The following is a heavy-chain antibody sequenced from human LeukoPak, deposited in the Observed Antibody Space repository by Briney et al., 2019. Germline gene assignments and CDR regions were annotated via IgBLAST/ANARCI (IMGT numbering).Heavy chain of an antibody. Sequence: GESLEISCKGSGYSFIRYWIGWVRQKPGKGLEWMGIIYPGDSDTRYSPSFQGQVTISADKSISTAYLQWSSLKASDTAMYYCARTVAGNFDYWGQGTLVTVSS. V-gene: IGHV5-51*01. D-gene: IGHD6-19*01. CDR1: GYSFIRYW. CDR3: ARTVAGNFDY. J-gene: IGHJ4*02. CDR2: IYPGDSDT.